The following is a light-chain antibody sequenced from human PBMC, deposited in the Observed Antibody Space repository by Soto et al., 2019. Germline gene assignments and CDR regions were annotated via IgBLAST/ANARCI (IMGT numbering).Light chain of an antibody. V-gene: IGKV3-20*01. CDR2: GTS. J-gene: IGKJ5*01. Sequence: IVLTQSPGTLSLSPGESATLSCRASQTVTDSYLAWYQQTPGQAPRLLIYGTSNRAAGVPNRFRGAGSGTDFTLTISRLEPEDSAVFYCHLYGASPPTFGQGTRLEIK. CDR3: HLYGASPPT. CDR1: QTVTDSY.